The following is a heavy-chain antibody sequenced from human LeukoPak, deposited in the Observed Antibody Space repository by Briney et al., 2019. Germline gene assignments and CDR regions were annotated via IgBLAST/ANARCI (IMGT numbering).Heavy chain of an antibody. V-gene: IGHV4-39*01. D-gene: IGHD2-21*02. CDR2: IYYSGST. J-gene: IGHJ4*02. Sequence: KPSETLSLTCTVSGGSISSSSHYWGWIRQPPGKGLEWIGSIYYSGSTYYNPSLKSRVPISVDTSKNQFSLKLSSVTAADTAVYYCARQSGDWAYYFDYWGQGTLVTVSS. CDR1: GGSISSSSHY. CDR3: ARQSGDWAYYFDY.